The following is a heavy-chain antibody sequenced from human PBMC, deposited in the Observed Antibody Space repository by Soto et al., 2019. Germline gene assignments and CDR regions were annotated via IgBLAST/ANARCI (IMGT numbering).Heavy chain of an antibody. Sequence: SETLSLTCTVSGGSISSGDYYWSWIRQPPGKGLEWIGYIYNSGRTYYNPSLKSRVAISVDTSKNQFSLKLSSVTAADTAVYHCAREYGALAVAFDYWGQGALVTVSS. CDR2: IYNSGRT. CDR3: AREYGALAVAFDY. CDR1: GGSISSGDYY. D-gene: IGHD6-19*01. V-gene: IGHV4-30-4*01. J-gene: IGHJ4*02.